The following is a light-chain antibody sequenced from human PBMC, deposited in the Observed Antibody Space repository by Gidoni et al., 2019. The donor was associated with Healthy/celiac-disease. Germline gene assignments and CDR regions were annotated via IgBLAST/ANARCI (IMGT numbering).Light chain of an antibody. Sequence: IVITQSPASLAVSLGERATINCKSSQSVLYSSNNKNYLAWYQQKPGQPPKLLIYWASTRESGVPDRFSGSGSGTDFTLTISSLQAEDVAVYYCQQYYSTPHTFGQGTKLEIK. CDR3: QQYYSTPHT. CDR1: QSVLYSSNNKNY. V-gene: IGKV4-1*01. CDR2: WAS. J-gene: IGKJ2*01.